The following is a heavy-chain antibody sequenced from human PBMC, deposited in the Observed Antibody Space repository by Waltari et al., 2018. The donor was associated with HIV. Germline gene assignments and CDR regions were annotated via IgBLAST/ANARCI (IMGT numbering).Heavy chain of an antibody. CDR2: ISSSSSYI. Sequence: EVQLVESGGGLVKPGGSLRLSCAASGFTFSSYSMNWVRQAPGKGLEWVSSISSSSSYIYYADSVKGRFTISRDNAKNSLYLQMNSLRAEDTAVYYCARALAVAGDYYYYGMDVWGQGTTVTVSS. CDR1: GFTFSSYS. CDR3: ARALAVAGDYYYYGMDV. V-gene: IGHV3-21*01. D-gene: IGHD6-19*01. J-gene: IGHJ6*02.